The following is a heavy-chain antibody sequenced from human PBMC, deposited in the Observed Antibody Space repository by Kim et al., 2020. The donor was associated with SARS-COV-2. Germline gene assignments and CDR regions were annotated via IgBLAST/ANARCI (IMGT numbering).Heavy chain of an antibody. CDR3: ASFKYYYDSSGYYSPYYYYYYGMDV. CDR2: ISGSGGST. CDR1: GFTFSSYA. D-gene: IGHD3-22*01. Sequence: GGSLRLSCAASGFTFSSYAMSWVRQAPGKGLEWVSAISGSGGSTYYADSVKGRFTISRDNSKNTLYLQMNSLRAEDTAVYYCASFKYYYDSSGYYSPYYYYYYGMDVWGQGTTVTVSS. V-gene: IGHV3-23*01. J-gene: IGHJ6*02.